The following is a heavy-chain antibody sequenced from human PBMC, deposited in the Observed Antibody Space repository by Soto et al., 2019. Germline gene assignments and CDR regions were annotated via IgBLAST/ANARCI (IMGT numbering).Heavy chain of an antibody. D-gene: IGHD2-8*02. Sequence: QVKLVESGGGVVQPGTSLRLSCTASGFDFSNSGIQWVRQTPGKGLEWVALISFDGDKYYVDSVKGRFTISRDNPTNTVYLQMNRLRPEDTGVYYCARDYARGWCQFWGQGTLGTVS. CDR2: ISFDGDK. J-gene: IGHJ4*02. CDR1: GFDFSNSG. CDR3: ARDYARGWCQF. V-gene: IGHV3-30*03.